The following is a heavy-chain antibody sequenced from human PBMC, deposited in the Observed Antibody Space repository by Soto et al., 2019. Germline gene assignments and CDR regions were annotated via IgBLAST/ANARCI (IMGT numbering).Heavy chain of an antibody. D-gene: IGHD3-10*01. J-gene: IGHJ4*02. V-gene: IGHV1-8*01. CDR2: VTPNNGDT. CDR3: AKVARKGSAIDFDY. CDR1: GYTFSNYD. Sequence: QVQLVQSGAELKKPGASVKVSCKASGYTFSNYDMNWVRQATGQGPEWIGWVTPNNGDTGYAQKFQRRVTLTTHISKTKAYMALTSLRSEDTAIYYCAKVARKGSAIDFDYWGQGTLITVSS.